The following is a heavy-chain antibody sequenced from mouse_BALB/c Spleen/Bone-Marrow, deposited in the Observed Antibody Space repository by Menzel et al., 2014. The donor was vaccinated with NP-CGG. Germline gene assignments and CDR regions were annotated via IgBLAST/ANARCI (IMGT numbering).Heavy chain of an antibody. CDR1: GDSITSSY. D-gene: IGHD1-2*01. CDR3: ARGNGYHFDY. Sequence: EVKLVESGPSLVKPSQTLSLTCSVTGDSITSSYWNWIRKFPGNKLKYMGYISYSGNAYYNPSLKSRISLTRDTSKNQYYLQLNSVTTEDTATYSCARGNGYHFDYWGQGTTLTVSS. CDR2: ISYSGNA. J-gene: IGHJ2*01. V-gene: IGHV3-8*02.